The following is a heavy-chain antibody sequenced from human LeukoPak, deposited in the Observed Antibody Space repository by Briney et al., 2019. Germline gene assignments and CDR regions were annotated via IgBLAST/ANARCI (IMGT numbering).Heavy chain of an antibody. CDR1: GGSFSGYY. CDR2: INRSGST. J-gene: IGHJ4*02. V-gene: IGHV4-34*01. D-gene: IGHD6-19*01. Sequence: SETLSLTCAVYGGSFSGYYWSWIRQPPGKGLEWIGEINRSGSTNYNPSLKSRVTISVDTSKNQFSLKLSSVTAADTAVYYCARGLRYSSGWYRVDYWGQGTLVTVSS. CDR3: ARGLRYSSGWYRVDY.